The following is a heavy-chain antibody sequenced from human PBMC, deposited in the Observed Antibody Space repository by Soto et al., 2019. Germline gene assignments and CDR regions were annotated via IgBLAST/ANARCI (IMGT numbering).Heavy chain of an antibody. Sequence: ASVKVSCKASGYTFTSYAMHWVRQAPGQRLEWMGWINAGNGNTKYSQKFQGRVTITRDTSASTAYMELSSLRSEDTAVYYCAREGGYCSSTSCYGLRNPEPTYYYYYMDVWGKGTTVTVSS. CDR3: AREGGYCSSTSCYGLRNPEPTYYYYYMDV. D-gene: IGHD2-2*01. CDR2: INAGNGNT. J-gene: IGHJ6*03. CDR1: GYTFTSYA. V-gene: IGHV1-3*01.